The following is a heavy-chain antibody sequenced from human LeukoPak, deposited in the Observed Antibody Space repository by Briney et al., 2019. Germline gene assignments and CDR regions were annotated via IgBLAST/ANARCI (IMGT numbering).Heavy chain of an antibody. CDR2: IRYDGSNK. Sequence: GGSLRLSCVASGIIFSSYGMHWVRQAPGKGLEWVAFIRYDGSNKYYTDSVKGRFTISRDNSKNTLYLQMNSLRDEDTAMYYCAKVGSGWYGVDYWGQGTLVTVSS. CDR3: AKVGSGWYGVDY. CDR1: GIIFSSYG. D-gene: IGHD6-19*01. V-gene: IGHV3-30*02. J-gene: IGHJ4*02.